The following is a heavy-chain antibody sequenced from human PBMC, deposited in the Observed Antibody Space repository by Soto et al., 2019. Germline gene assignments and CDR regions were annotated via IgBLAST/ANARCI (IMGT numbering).Heavy chain of an antibody. V-gene: IGHV1-69*13. CDR2: IIPIFGTA. D-gene: IGHD5-18*01. CDR1: GGTFSSYA. Sequence: ASVKVSCKASGGTFSSYAISWVRQAPGQGLEWMGGIIPIFGTANYAQKFQGRVTITADESTSTAYMELSSLRSEDTAVYYCARGRVDTAMVPDYWGQGTLVTVSS. J-gene: IGHJ4*02. CDR3: ARGRVDTAMVPDY.